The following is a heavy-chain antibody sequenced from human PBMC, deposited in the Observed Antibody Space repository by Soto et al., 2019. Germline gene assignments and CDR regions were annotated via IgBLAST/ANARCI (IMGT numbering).Heavy chain of an antibody. CDR1: GGSISSGNYY. CDR3: ATMGTPATGLYYFDY. D-gene: IGHD2-15*01. CDR2: ISYSGSA. V-gene: IGHV4-30-4*01. Sequence: QVQLQESGTGLVKHSQTLSLTCTVSGGSISSGNYYWSWIRQPPGKGLEWIGFISYSGSAYYNPSLKSRVTISVDTSKNQFSLNLSFVTAADTAVYYCATMGTPATGLYYFDYWGQGTLVTVSS. J-gene: IGHJ4*02.